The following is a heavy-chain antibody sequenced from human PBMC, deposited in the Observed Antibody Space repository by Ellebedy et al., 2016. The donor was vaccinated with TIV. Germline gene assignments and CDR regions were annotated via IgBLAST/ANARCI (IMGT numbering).Heavy chain of an antibody. CDR1: GYTFTDYY. Sequence: ASVKVSCKASGYTFTDYYLHWVRQAPGQGLEWMGWINPVNGGTNFAQKFQGRVTMTRVTSISTAYMELSSLGSDDTAFYSCTRGRPLGAASGSGDYWGQGTLVTVSS. V-gene: IGHV1-2*02. D-gene: IGHD6-13*01. CDR2: INPVNGGT. J-gene: IGHJ4*02. CDR3: TRGRPLGAASGSGDY.